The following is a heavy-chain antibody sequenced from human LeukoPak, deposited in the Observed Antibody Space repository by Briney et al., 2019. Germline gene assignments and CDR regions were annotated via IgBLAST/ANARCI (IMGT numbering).Heavy chain of an antibody. CDR1: GFTFSSYA. D-gene: IGHD1-1*01. CDR3: ARGDWNDVATFDY. Sequence: GGFLRLSCAASGFTFSSYAMSWVRQAPGKGLEWVSDISGSGGSTYYADSVKRRVTTSKDNSKNTLHLQRNSPRAHTTAQYYSARGDWNDVATFDYWGQGTLVTVSS. V-gene: IGHV3-23*01. CDR2: ISGSGGST. J-gene: IGHJ4*02.